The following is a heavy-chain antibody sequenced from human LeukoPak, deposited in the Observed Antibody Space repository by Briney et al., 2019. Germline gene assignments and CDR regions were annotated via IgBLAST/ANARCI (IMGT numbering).Heavy chain of an antibody. V-gene: IGHV3-74*01. J-gene: IGHJ4*02. Sequence: GGSLRLSCAGSGFTFSSYAMSWVRQAPGKGLEWVSRIASDGSSTTYADSVKGRFSISRDNAKNTLYLQMNSLRVEDTAVYYCARGRPHGNDYWGQGTLVTVSS. CDR3: ARGRPHGNDY. D-gene: IGHD4-23*01. CDR1: GFTFSSYA. CDR2: IASDGSST.